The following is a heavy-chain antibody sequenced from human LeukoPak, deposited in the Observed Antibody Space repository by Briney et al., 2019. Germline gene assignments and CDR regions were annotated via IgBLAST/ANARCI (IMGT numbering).Heavy chain of an antibody. CDR3: ARHKEFYFDY. Sequence: GSLRLSCAASGFTFSSYAMSWIRQPPGKGLEWIGYIYYSGSTNYNPSLKSRVTISVDTSKNQFSLKLSSVTAADTAVYYCARHKEFYFDYWGQGTLVTVSS. CDR1: GFTFSSYA. V-gene: IGHV4-59*08. CDR2: IYYSGST. J-gene: IGHJ4*02.